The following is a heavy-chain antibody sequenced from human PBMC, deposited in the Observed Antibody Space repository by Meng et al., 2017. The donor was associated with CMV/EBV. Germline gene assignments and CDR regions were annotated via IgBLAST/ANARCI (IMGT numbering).Heavy chain of an antibody. CDR2: ISYSGST. V-gene: IGHV4-59*01. CDR1: GGSISSYF. Sequence: SETLSLTCTVSGGSISSYFCSWIRQPPGKGLEWIGYISYSGSTNYNPSLKSRVTISVDTSKNQFSLKLSSVSAADTAVYYCARSTWAYGSGSYYLFDYWGQGTLVTVSS. J-gene: IGHJ4*02. D-gene: IGHD3-10*01. CDR3: ARSTWAYGSGSYYLFDY.